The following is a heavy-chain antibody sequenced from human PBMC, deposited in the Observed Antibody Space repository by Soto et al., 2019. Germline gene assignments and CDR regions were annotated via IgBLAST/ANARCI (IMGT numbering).Heavy chain of an antibody. CDR2: ICSSGTTI. V-gene: IGHV3-48*03. CDR1: GFTFSSFE. CDR3: VRDKRGMDV. Sequence: GGAPRLSFAASGFTFSSFEMKWGRQGPGKGVEGGSFICSSGTTIYYADSVKGPFTISRDDAKNSLYLQINSRRAGDTVVYYCVRDKRGMDVHGQGTTVIVS. J-gene: IGHJ6*02.